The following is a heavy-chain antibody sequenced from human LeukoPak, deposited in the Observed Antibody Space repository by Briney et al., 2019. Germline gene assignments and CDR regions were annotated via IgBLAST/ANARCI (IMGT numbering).Heavy chain of an antibody. V-gene: IGHV4-34*01. CDR1: GGSFSGYY. J-gene: IGHJ4*02. D-gene: IGHD1-26*01. CDR2: INHSGST. Sequence: PSETLSLTCAVSGGSFSGYYWSWIRQPPGKGLEWIGEINHSGSTNYNPSLKSRVTISVDTSKNQFSLKLSSVTAADTAVYYCARNIVGAHPDWGQGTLVTVSS. CDR3: ARNIVGAHPD.